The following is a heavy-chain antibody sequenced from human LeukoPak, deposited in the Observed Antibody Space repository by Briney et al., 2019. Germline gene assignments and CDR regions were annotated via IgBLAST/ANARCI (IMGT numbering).Heavy chain of an antibody. J-gene: IGHJ4*02. V-gene: IGHV4-59*08. Sequence: AETLSLTCTVSGAPISSYYWSWIRQPPGKGLEWIGYISYSGSTNYNPSLKSRVTISADTSKNQVSLTLSSVTAADTAVYYCARHPELYFFDYWGQGTLVTVSS. CDR1: GAPISSYY. CDR2: ISYSGST. D-gene: IGHD3-10*01. CDR3: ARHPELYFFDY.